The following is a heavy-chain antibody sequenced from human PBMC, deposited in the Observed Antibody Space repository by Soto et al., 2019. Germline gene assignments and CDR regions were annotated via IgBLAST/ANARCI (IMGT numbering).Heavy chain of an antibody. CDR2: IWYDGSNK. J-gene: IGHJ4*02. CDR1: GFTFSSYG. Sequence: QVQLVESGGGVGQPGRSLRLSCAASGFTFSSYGMHWVRQAPGKGLEWGAVIWYDGSNKYYADSVKGRFTISRDNSKNTLYLQMNSLRAEDTAVYYCARGDTYYFDYWGQGTLVTVSS. D-gene: IGHD3-16*01. V-gene: IGHV3-33*01. CDR3: ARGDTYYFDY.